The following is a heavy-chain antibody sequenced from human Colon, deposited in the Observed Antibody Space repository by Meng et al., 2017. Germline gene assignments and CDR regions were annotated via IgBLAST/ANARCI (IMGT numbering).Heavy chain of an antibody. CDR2: INPNGGST. CDR3: ARVDDVGYSYGGKYGMDV. D-gene: IGHD5-18*01. CDR1: GYNFNNYY. J-gene: IGHJ6*01. V-gene: IGHV1-46*02. Sequence: ASVKVSCKASGYNFNNYYIHWVRQAPGQGLEWMGIINPNGGSTSYAQKFKGRVTMTRDTSPSTVSMELSSLRSEDTAVYYCARVDDVGYSYGGKYGMDVWGQGTKVT.